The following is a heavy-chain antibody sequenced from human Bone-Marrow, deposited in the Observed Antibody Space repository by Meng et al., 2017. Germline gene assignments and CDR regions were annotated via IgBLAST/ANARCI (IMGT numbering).Heavy chain of an antibody. Sequence: GESLKISCKGSGYSFTSYWIGWVRQMPGKGLEWMGIIYPGDSDTRYSPSFQGQVTISADKSISTAYLQWSSLKASDTAMYYCARLLYYDILTGYYMGYFDYWGQGTPVTVSS. CDR2: IYPGDSDT. J-gene: IGHJ4*02. CDR3: ARLLYYDILTGYYMGYFDY. CDR1: GYSFTSYW. D-gene: IGHD3-9*01. V-gene: IGHV5-51*01.